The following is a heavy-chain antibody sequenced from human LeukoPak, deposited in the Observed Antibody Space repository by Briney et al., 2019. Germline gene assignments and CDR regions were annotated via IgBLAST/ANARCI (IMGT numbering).Heavy chain of an antibody. CDR1: GFTFNNYA. D-gene: IGHD1-14*01. CDR3: AKPARTDAFDI. V-gene: IGHV3-23*01. J-gene: IGHJ3*02. CDR2: ISGSGGNT. Sequence: GGSLRLSCAASGFTFNNYAMNWVRQAPGKGLEWVSSISGSGGNTYYADSVKGRFTISRDNSKNTLYLQMNSLRAEDTAVYYCAKPARTDAFDIWGQGTMITVSS.